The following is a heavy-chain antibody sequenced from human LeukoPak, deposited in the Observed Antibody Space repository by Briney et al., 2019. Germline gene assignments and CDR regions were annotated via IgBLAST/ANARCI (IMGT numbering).Heavy chain of an antibody. V-gene: IGHV1-46*01. CDR3: AGGHCSSTSCYTAGYYYYYMDV. D-gene: IGHD2-2*02. CDR1: GYTFTSYY. J-gene: IGHJ6*03. Sequence: ASVKVSCKASGYTFTSYYMHWVRPAPGQGLEWMGIINLIGGSTSYAQKFQGRVTMTRDTSTRTVYLELSRARCADTAVYYCAGGHCSSTSCYTAGYYYYYMDVWGKGTTVTVSS. CDR2: INLIGGST.